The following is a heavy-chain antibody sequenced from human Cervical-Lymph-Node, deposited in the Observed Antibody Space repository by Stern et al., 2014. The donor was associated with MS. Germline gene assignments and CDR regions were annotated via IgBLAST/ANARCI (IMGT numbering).Heavy chain of an antibody. V-gene: IGHV1-69*09. CDR1: GGTFSSSYA. CDR3: ARGIVSNRAAATQHNLFDP. Sequence: QLVQSGAEVKKPGSSMNVSCKTSGGTFSSSYAITWLRQAPGQGLEWMGRIIPILGLANYAHNFQGRVTITADTSTNTTYLELSSLRSEDTAVYYCARGIVSNRAAATQHNLFDPWGQGTLVTVSS. CDR2: IIPILGLA. J-gene: IGHJ5*02. D-gene: IGHD2-15*01.